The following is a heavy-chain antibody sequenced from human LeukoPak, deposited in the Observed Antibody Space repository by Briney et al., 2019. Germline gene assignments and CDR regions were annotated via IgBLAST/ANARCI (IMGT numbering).Heavy chain of an antibody. J-gene: IGHJ5*02. CDR1: RFTFSSYT. CDR3: ARASSSWYNWFDP. CDR2: ISSSSIYI. D-gene: IGHD6-13*01. Sequence: GGSLRLSCTASRFTFSSYTMNWVRQAPGKGLEWVSSISSSSIYIYYADSLKGRFTISRDNAKNSLYLQMNSLRAEDTAVYYCARASSSWYNWFDPWGQGTLVTVSS. V-gene: IGHV3-21*01.